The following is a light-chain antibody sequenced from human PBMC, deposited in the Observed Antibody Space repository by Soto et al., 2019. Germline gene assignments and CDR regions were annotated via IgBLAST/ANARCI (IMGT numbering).Light chain of an antibody. CDR3: ETWDSNPRV. J-gene: IGLJ1*01. CDR2: LEGSGSY. V-gene: IGLV4-60*02. CDR1: SGHSSYI. Sequence: QPVLTQSSSASASLGSSVKLTCTLSSGHSSYIIAWHQQQPGKAPRYLMKLEGSGSYNKGSGVPDRFSGSSSGADRYLTISNLQFEAEADYYCETWDSNPRVFGTGTKLTVL.